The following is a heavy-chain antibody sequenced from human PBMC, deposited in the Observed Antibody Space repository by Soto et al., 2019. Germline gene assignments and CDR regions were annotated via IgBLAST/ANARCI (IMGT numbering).Heavy chain of an antibody. D-gene: IGHD6-19*01. CDR2: ISAYNGNT. Sequence: ASVKVSCKASGYTFTSYGISWVRQAPGQGLEWMGWISAYNGNTNYAQKLQGRVTMTTDTSTSTAYMELRSLRSDDTAVYYCARDRAIAVAGTSGVYDYWGQGTLVTVSS. V-gene: IGHV1-18*01. J-gene: IGHJ4*02. CDR1: GYTFTSYG. CDR3: ARDRAIAVAGTSGVYDY.